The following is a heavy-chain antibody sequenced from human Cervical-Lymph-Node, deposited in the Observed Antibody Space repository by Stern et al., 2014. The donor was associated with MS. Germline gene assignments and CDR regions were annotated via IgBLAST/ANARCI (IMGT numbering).Heavy chain of an antibody. CDR2: LFSGGST. D-gene: IGHD1-26*01. V-gene: IGHV3-66*02. CDR3: ARSWEPPTLDY. CDR1: GFTVSYNY. J-gene: IGHJ4*02. Sequence: VQLVESGGGLVQPVGSLRLSCAASGFTVSYNYMSWVRQAPGKGLEWVSVLFSGGSTYYADSVKGRFTISRDSSKNTLYLQMNSLRVEDTAVYYCARSWEPPTLDYWGQGTLVTVSS.